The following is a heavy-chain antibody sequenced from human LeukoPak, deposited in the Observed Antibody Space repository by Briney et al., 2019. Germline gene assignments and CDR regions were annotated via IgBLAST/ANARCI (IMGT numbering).Heavy chain of an antibody. D-gene: IGHD6-19*01. J-gene: IGHJ4*02. V-gene: IGHV4-38-2*02. CDR2: IYYSGST. CDR1: GYSISSGYY. CDR3: ARRPPYSSPDY. Sequence: ETLSLTCTVSGYSISSGYYWGWIRQPPGKGLEWIGSIYYSGSTYYNPSLKSRVTISVDTSKNQFSLKLSAVTAADTAVYYCARRPPYSSPDYWGQGTLVTVSS.